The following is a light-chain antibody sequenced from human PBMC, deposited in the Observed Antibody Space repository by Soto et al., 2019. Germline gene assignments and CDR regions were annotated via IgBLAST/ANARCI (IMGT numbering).Light chain of an antibody. CDR3: QQYNNWPQIT. CDR1: QNIKNY. Sequence: DIQMTQSPSSLSASVGDRVTVTCLASQNIKNYLNWYQQKPGRAPNLLIYATSTLQIGVPSRFSGSGSGTDFTLTISSLQSEDFAVYYCQQYNNWPQITFGQGTRLEIK. J-gene: IGKJ5*01. V-gene: IGKV1-39*01. CDR2: ATS.